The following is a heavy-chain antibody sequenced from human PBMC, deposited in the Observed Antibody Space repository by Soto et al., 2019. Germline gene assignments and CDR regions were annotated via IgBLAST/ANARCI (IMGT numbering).Heavy chain of an antibody. Sequence: PGESLKISCKGSGYTFTDYWVAWVRQIPGKGLVCLGIISPDDSDTRYSPSFQGQVPISADKSINTAYLPWSSLKASDTAMYYCARQQWVGRNYFYYGMDVWGQGTTVTAP. CDR3: ARQQWVGRNYFYYGMDV. CDR1: GYTFTDYW. J-gene: IGHJ6*02. CDR2: ISPDDSDT. D-gene: IGHD6-19*01. V-gene: IGHV5-51*01.